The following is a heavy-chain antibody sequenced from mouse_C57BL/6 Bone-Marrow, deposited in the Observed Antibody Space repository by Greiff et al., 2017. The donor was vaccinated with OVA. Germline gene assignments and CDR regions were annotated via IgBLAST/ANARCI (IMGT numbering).Heavy chain of an antibody. V-gene: IGHV1-9*01. CDR2: ILPGGGGT. Sequence: VQLQQSGAELMKPGASVKISCKATGYTFTGYWMEWVKQRPGHGLEWIGEILPGGGGTNYNAKFKGKATFTADTSSNTAYMQLSRLTPEDSAIYYCARAATVGGGFDYWGQGTTLTVSS. D-gene: IGHD1-1*01. CDR1: GYTFTGYW. CDR3: ARAATVGGGFDY. J-gene: IGHJ2*01.